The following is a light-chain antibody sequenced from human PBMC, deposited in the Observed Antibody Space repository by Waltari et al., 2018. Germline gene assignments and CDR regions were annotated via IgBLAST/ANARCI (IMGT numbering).Light chain of an antibody. Sequence: QSALTQPASVSGTPGQSITISCTGTTSDVGNYDLVSCYQQPPGKAPKHLICEVMKRPSGVPSRVPVAKSGKTAALTISARPGEDEADYDCCSYAGRCTSIFGSGTKVTVL. CDR1: TSDVGNYDL. J-gene: IGLJ1*01. CDR3: CSYAGRCTSI. CDR2: EVM. V-gene: IGLV2-23*02.